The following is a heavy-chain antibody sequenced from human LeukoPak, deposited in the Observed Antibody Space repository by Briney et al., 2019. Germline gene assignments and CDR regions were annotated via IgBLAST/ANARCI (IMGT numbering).Heavy chain of an antibody. Sequence: GGSLRLSCAASGFTFDDYAMHWVRQAPGKGLEWVSGISWNSGSIGYADSVKGRFTISRDNAKNSPYLQMNSLRAEDTALYYCARVVTYYNWFDPWGQGTLVTVSS. V-gene: IGHV3-9*01. CDR3: ARVVTYYNWFDP. J-gene: IGHJ5*02. D-gene: IGHD5-18*01. CDR1: GFTFDDYA. CDR2: ISWNSGSI.